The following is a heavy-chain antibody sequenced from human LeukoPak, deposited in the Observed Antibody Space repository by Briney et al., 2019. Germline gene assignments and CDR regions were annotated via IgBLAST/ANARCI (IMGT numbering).Heavy chain of an antibody. D-gene: IGHD1-1*01. V-gene: IGHV4-59*11. J-gene: IGHJ4*02. Sequence: SETLSLTCTVACGFISAHYGSWIRQSPGKGLEWIGFIYYSGSTDYNPSLESRVSISVDTSKNQFSLKLRSVTAADTAVYYCAKHRGTTREFESWGQGTLVTVSS. CDR2: IYYSGST. CDR1: CGFISAHY. CDR3: AKHRGTTREFES.